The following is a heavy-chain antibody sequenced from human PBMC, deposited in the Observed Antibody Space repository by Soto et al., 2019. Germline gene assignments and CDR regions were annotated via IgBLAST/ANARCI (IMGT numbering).Heavy chain of an antibody. V-gene: IGHV3-53*01. Sequence: LRLSCAASGFNVSSNSMIWVRQAPGKGLEWLSLIHSDANTKYADSVKGRFTISRDSFENTVYLQMNSLRAEDTAVYYCARHVWLESWGQGTLVTVSS. CDR2: IHSDANT. CDR3: ARHVWLES. CDR1: GFNVSSNS. J-gene: IGHJ5*01.